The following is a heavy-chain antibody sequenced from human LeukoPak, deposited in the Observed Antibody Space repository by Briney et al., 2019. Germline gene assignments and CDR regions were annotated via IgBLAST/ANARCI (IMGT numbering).Heavy chain of an antibody. D-gene: IGHD3-10*01. Sequence: SDTLSLTCAVSGYSISSSNWWGWIRQPPGKGLEWIGYIYYSGSTYYNPPLKSRVTISVDKSKNQFSLKLSSVTAADTAVYYCARDVDGSGSYYNRYGMDVWGKGTTVTVSS. CDR3: ARDVDGSGSYYNRYGMDV. CDR2: IYYSGST. V-gene: IGHV4-28*03. CDR1: GYSISSSNW. J-gene: IGHJ6*04.